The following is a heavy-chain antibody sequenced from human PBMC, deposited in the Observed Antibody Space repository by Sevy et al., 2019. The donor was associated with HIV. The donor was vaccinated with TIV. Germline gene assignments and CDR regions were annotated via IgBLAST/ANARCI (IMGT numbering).Heavy chain of an antibody. CDR2: IYSGGST. CDR3: ARFGEGTAIQGAFDI. Sequence: GGSLRLSCAASGFTVSSNYMSWVRQAPGKGLEWVSVIYSGGSTYYADSVKGRFTISRDNSKNTLYLQMNSLRAEDTAVYYCARFGEGTAIQGAFDIWGQGTMVTVSS. D-gene: IGHD3-10*01. J-gene: IGHJ3*02. CDR1: GFTVSSNY. V-gene: IGHV3-53*01.